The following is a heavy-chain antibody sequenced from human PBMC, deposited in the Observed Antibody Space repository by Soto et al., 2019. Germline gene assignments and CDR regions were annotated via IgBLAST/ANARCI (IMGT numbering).Heavy chain of an antibody. CDR3: ARMYSSGSGWFHP. J-gene: IGHJ5*02. V-gene: IGHV4-31*03. CDR1: GYSITAGGYY. CDR2: FYSSGSI. Sequence: SETLSLTCFVSGYSITAGGYYWSWIRHHPGKGLEWIGSFYSSGSIIYNPPLRSRVSISGDTSSNQFSMSLTSVTAADTARYYCARMYSSGSGWFHPWGQGTLVTVSS. D-gene: IGHD6-19*01.